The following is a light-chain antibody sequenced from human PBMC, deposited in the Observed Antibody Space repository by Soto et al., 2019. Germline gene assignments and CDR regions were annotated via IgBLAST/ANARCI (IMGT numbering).Light chain of an antibody. CDR1: SNDVGGYNL. V-gene: IGLV2-23*03. CDR3: CSFAGGATVV. CDR2: EGN. J-gene: IGLJ2*01. Sequence: QSALTQPASVSGSPGQSITISCTGTSNDVGGYNLVSWYQQHPGKVPKLIIYEGNKRPSGVSDRFSGSKSGNTASLTISALQAEDEADYSCCSFAGGATVVFGGGTQLTV.